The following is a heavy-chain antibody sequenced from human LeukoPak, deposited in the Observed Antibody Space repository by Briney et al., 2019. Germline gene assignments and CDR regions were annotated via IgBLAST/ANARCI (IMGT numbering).Heavy chain of an antibody. CDR3: AGSSGWYGGHY. V-gene: IGHV3-23*01. CDR1: GFTFSSDA. Sequence: GGSLRLSCAASGFTFSSDAMSWVRQVPGKGLEWVSAISGGGGSTYYADSVKGRFTISRDNSKNTLYLQMNSLRGGDTAVYYCAGSSGWYGGHYWGQGTLVTVSS. CDR2: ISGGGGST. J-gene: IGHJ4*02. D-gene: IGHD6-19*01.